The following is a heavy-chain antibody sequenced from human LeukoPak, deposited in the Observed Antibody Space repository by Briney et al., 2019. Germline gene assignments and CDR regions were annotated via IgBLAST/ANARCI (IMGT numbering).Heavy chain of an antibody. J-gene: IGHJ4*02. Sequence: SETLSLTCAVYGGSFSGYYWSWIRQPPGKGLEWIGEINHSGSTNYNPSLKSRVTISVDTSKNQFTLKLSSVTAADTAVYYCAIVVVAATLGYRGQGALVTVSS. CDR2: INHSGST. CDR3: AIVVVAATLGY. V-gene: IGHV4-34*01. CDR1: GGSFSGYY. D-gene: IGHD2-15*01.